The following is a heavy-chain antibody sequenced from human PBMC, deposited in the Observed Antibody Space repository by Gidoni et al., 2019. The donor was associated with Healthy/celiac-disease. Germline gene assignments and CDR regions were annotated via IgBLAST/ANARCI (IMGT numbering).Heavy chain of an antibody. Sequence: QVQLVQSGAEVKKPGSSVKVSCKASGGTFSSYAISWVRQAPGQGLEWMGGIIPIFGTANDAQKFQGRVTITADESTSTAYMELSSLRSEDTAVYYCARDPGGYCSGGSCYDPNYFDYWGQGTLVTVSS. CDR2: IIPIFGTA. V-gene: IGHV1-69*01. J-gene: IGHJ4*02. CDR1: GGTFSSYA. CDR3: ARDPGGYCSGGSCYDPNYFDY. D-gene: IGHD2-15*01.